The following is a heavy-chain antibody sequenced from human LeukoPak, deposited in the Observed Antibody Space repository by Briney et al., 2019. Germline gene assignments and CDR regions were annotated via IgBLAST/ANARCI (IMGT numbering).Heavy chain of an antibody. Sequence: ASVKVPCKASGYTFTSYYMHWVRQAPGQGLEWMGWISAYNGNTNYAQKLQGRVTMTTDTSTSTAYMELRSLRSDDTAVYYCARDGSGGDRLYYYMDVWGKGTTVTVSS. CDR3: ARDGSGGDRLYYYMDV. J-gene: IGHJ6*03. D-gene: IGHD2-21*01. CDR1: GYTFTSYY. CDR2: ISAYNGNT. V-gene: IGHV1-18*04.